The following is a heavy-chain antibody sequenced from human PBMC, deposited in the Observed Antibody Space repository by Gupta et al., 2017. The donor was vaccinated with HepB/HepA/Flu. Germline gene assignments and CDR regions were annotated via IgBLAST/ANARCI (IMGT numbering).Heavy chain of an antibody. CDR2: IYYSGST. V-gene: IGHV4-59*08. D-gene: IGHD4-17*01. CDR1: GGSISSYY. J-gene: IGHJ4*02. CDR3: ARGEGDYGDYLFDY. Sequence: QVQLQESGPGLVKPSETLSLTCTVSGGSISSYYWSWIRQPPGKGLEWIGYIYYSGSTNYNPSLKSRVTISVDTSKNQFSLKLSSVTAADTAVYYCARGEGDYGDYLFDYWGQGTLVTVSS.